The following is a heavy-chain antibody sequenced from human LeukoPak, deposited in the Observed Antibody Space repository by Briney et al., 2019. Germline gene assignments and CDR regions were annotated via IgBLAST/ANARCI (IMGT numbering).Heavy chain of an antibody. J-gene: IGHJ4*02. CDR3: ARDRSGSYGGDY. CDR2: INPNSGGT. D-gene: IGHD1-26*01. Sequence: GASVKVSCKASGYTFTGYYMHGVRQAPGQGLEGMGWINPNSGGTNYAQKFQGRVTMTRDTSISTAYMELSRLRSDDTAVYYCARDRSGSYGGDYWGQGTLVTVSS. V-gene: IGHV1-2*02. CDR1: GYTFTGYY.